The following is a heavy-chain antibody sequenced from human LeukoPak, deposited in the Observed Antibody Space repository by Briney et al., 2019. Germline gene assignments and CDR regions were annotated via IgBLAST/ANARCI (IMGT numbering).Heavy chain of an antibody. V-gene: IGHV4-30-4*01. CDR3: ARAPISNFVWFDP. D-gene: IGHD3-3*02. J-gene: IGHJ5*02. CDR1: GGSIRSGDYY. Sequence: SETLSLTCTVSGGSIRSGDYYWSWIRQPPGKGLEWIGYIYYSGNTYYNPSLKSRVTISVDTSKNQFSLKLSSVTAADTAVYYCARAPISNFVWFDPWGQGTLVAVSS. CDR2: IYYSGNT.